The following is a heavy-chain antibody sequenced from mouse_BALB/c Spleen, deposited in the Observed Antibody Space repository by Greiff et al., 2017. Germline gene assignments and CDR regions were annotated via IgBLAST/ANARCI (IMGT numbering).Heavy chain of an antibody. Sequence: EVQLQQSGTVLARPGASVKMSCKASGYSFTSYWMHWVKQRPGQGLEWIGAIYPGNSDTSYNQKFKGKAKLTAVTSASTAYMELSSLTNEDSAVYYCTRLIYDYDEAWFAYWGQGTLVTVSA. CDR3: TRLIYDYDEAWFAY. CDR1: GYSFTSYW. J-gene: IGHJ3*01. V-gene: IGHV1-5*01. CDR2: IYPGNSDT. D-gene: IGHD2-4*01.